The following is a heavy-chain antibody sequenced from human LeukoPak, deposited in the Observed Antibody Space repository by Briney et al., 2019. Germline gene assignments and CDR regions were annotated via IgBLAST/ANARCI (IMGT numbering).Heavy chain of an antibody. Sequence: GASVKVPCKASGGTFSSYAISWVRQAPGQGLGWMGGIIPIFGTANYVQKFQSRVTIITDESTSTAYMEQSSPRTEDTAVYYCALSLGWSDAFDIWGQGTMVTVSS. CDR3: ALSLGWSDAFDI. CDR2: IIPIFGTA. CDR1: GGTFSSYA. J-gene: IGHJ3*02. V-gene: IGHV1-69*05. D-gene: IGHD4-23*01.